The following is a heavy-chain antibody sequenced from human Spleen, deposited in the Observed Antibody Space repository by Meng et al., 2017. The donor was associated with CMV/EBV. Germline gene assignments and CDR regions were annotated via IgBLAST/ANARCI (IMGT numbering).Heavy chain of an antibody. CDR1: FG. CDR2: SSISGGNT. V-gene: IGHV3-23*01. Sequence: FGRSWVRQATGKGVEWVLSSSISGGNTYYKGAVKGRFTISRNNSKNMLYLQMNSLRAEDTAVYYGAKARCQYFDFWSGYCPFDFWGQGTLVTVSS. D-gene: IGHD3-3*01. J-gene: IGHJ4*02. CDR3: AKARCQYFDFWSGYCPFDF.